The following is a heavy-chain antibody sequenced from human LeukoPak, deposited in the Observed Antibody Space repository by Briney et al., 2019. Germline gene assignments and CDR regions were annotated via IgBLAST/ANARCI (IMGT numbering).Heavy chain of an antibody. Sequence: PGGSLRLSCAASGFTFSSYWMHWVRQAPGKGLVWVSRINSDGSSTSYADSVKGRFTISRDNAKNTLYLQMNSLRAEDTAVYYCARGPHSSGWYSFDYWGQGTLVTVSS. V-gene: IGHV3-74*01. CDR2: INSDGSST. CDR3: ARGPHSSGWYSFDY. D-gene: IGHD6-19*01. J-gene: IGHJ4*02. CDR1: GFTFSSYW.